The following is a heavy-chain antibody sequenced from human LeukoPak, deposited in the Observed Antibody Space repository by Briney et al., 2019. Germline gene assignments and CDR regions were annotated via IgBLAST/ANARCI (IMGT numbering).Heavy chain of an antibody. D-gene: IGHD3-22*01. CDR3: ARVEGYYDSSGYPDY. CDR2: IIPIFGTA. Sequence: SVKVSCKASGGTFSSYAISWVRQAPGQGLEWMGGIIPIFGTANYAQKFQGRVTMTTDTSTSTAYMELRSLRSDDTAVYYCARVEGYYDSSGYPDYWGQGTLVTVSS. CDR1: GGTFSSYA. J-gene: IGHJ4*02. V-gene: IGHV1-69*05.